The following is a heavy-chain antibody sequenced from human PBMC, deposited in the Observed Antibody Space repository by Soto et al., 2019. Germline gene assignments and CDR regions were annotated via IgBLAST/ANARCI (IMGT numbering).Heavy chain of an antibody. J-gene: IGHJ4*02. V-gene: IGHV3-30*18. CDR1: GFTFSSYG. Sequence: GGSLRLSCAASGFTFSSYGMHWVRQAPGKGLVWVAVISYDGSNKYNEDSVKGRFTIFSDNSKNTLYLQMNSLRAEDTAVYYCSKDTTKYSSGWYYFDYWGQGTLVTVSS. CDR3: SKDTTKYSSGWYYFDY. CDR2: ISYDGSNK. D-gene: IGHD6-19*01.